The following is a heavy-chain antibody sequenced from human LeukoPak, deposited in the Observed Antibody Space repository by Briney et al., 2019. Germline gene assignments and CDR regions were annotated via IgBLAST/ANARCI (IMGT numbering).Heavy chain of an antibody. J-gene: IGHJ5*02. D-gene: IGHD1-26*01. CDR1: GGSFSGYY. Sequence: SETLSLTCAVYGGSFSGYYWSWIRQPPGKGLEWIGEINHSESTNYNPSLKSRVTISVDTSKNQFSLKLSSVTAADTAVYYCARRGGSQGNWFDPWGQGTLVTVSS. V-gene: IGHV4-34*01. CDR3: ARRGGSQGNWFDP. CDR2: INHSEST.